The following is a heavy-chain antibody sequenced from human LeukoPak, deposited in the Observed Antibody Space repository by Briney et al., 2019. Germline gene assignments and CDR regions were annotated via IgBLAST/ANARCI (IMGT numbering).Heavy chain of an antibody. J-gene: IGHJ6*02. CDR3: AKDQRVWGSYRFPDYYVMDV. CDR2: ISASGGIT. CDR1: GFTFSSYA. Sequence: GGSLRLSCAASGFTFSSYAMSWVRQAPGKGLEWVSVISASGGITYYADSVKGRFTISRDNSKNTLFLQVNSLRAEDTAVYYCAKDQRVWGSYRFPDYYVMDVWGQGTTVTVSS. V-gene: IGHV3-23*01. D-gene: IGHD3-16*02.